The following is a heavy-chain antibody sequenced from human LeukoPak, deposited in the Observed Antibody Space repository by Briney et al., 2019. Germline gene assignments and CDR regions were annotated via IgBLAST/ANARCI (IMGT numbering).Heavy chain of an antibody. J-gene: IGHJ6*02. CDR3: ARHRIVVVPHGLDYYYGMDV. CDR2: INTNTGNP. CDR1: GYAFTSYA. V-gene: IGHV7-4-1*02. D-gene: IGHD3-22*01. Sequence: ASVKVSCKASGYAFTSYAMNWVRQAPGQGLEWMGWINTNTGNPTYAQGFTGRFVFSLDTSVSTAYLQISSLKAEDTAVYYCARHRIVVVPHGLDYYYGMDVWGQGTTVTVSS.